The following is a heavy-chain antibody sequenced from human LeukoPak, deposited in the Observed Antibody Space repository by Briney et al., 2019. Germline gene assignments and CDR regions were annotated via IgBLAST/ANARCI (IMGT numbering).Heavy chain of an antibody. J-gene: IGHJ4*02. V-gene: IGHV3-7*01. CDR2: IKQDGSEK. D-gene: IGHD3-10*01. CDR3: ARGRGGLLWFGEFNS. CDR1: GFTFSSYW. Sequence: QSGGSLRLSCAASGFTFSSYWMNWVRQAPGKRLEWVANIKQDGSEKYYVDSVKGRFTISRDNANNSPYLQMNSLRAEDTAVYYCARGRGGLLWFGEFNSWGQGTLVTVSS.